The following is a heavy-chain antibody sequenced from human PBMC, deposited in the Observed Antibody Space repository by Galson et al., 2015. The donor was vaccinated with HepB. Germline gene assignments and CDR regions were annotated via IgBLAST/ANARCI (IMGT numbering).Heavy chain of an antibody. J-gene: IGHJ4*02. V-gene: IGHV3-23*01. CDR1: GFTFASSG. CDR2: ISAGGGET. D-gene: IGHD1-26*01. CDR3: AKSFYGGSYYFDS. Sequence: SLRLSCAASGFTFASSGMSWVRQAPGKGLEWVSLISAGGGETRYADSVKGRFTVSRDNSKTTLYLQMNRLRAEDTAIYYCAKSFYGGSYYFDSWGRGTLVTVSS.